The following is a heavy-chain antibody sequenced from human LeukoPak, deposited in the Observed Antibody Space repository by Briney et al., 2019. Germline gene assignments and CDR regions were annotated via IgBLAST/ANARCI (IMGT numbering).Heavy chain of an antibody. CDR1: GGSISSDNYY. V-gene: IGHV4-61*09. D-gene: IGHD5-18*01. CDR2: IYTSGTT. Sequence: SETLSLTCTVSGGSISSDNYYWTWIRQPAGKGLEWIGYIYTSGTTNYNPSLKSRVTILLDTSKNQFSLKLSSVTAADTAVYYCARGGYSYGSYWGQGTLVTVSS. CDR3: ARGGYSYGSY. J-gene: IGHJ4*02.